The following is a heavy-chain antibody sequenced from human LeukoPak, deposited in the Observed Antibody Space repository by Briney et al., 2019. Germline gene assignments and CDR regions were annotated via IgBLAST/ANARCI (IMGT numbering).Heavy chain of an antibody. Sequence: SVKVSCKASGGTFSSYAISWVRQAPGQGLEWMGRIIPILGIANYAQKFQGRVTITADRSTSTAYMELSSLRSEDTAVYYCALYYYGTGSYWDAFDIWGQGTMVTVSS. CDR1: GGTFSSYA. V-gene: IGHV1-69*04. D-gene: IGHD3-10*01. CDR3: ALYYYGTGSYWDAFDI. J-gene: IGHJ3*02. CDR2: IIPILGIA.